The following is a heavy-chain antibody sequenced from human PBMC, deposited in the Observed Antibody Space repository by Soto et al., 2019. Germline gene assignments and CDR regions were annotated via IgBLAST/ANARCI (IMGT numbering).Heavy chain of an antibody. CDR3: ARGVENIVVVLDVFGYYGMDV. CDR2: INAGNGNT. V-gene: IGHV1-3*01. Sequence: QVQLVQSGAEVKKPGASVKVSCKASGYSFTSYAIYWVRQAPGQRLEWMGWINAGNGNTKYSQKLQGRVTFTGDTSASTAHMELSSLRSEDTAVYFCARGVENIVVVLDVFGYYGMDVWGQGTTVPVSS. CDR1: GYSFTSYA. J-gene: IGHJ6*02. D-gene: IGHD2-2*01.